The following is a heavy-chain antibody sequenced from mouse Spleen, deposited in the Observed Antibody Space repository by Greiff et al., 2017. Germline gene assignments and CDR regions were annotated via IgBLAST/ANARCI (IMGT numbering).Heavy chain of an antibody. D-gene: IGHD1-1*01. Sequence: QVQLQQSGAELVRPGTSVKLSCKASGYTFTSYWMHWVKQRPGQGLEWIGVIDPSDSYTNYNQKFKGKATLTVDTSSSTAYMQLSSLTSEDSAVYYCASITTVVEPYFDYWGQGTTLTVSS. V-gene: IGHV1-59*01. J-gene: IGHJ2*01. CDR2: IDPSDSYT. CDR1: GYTFTSYW. CDR3: ASITTVVEPYFDY.